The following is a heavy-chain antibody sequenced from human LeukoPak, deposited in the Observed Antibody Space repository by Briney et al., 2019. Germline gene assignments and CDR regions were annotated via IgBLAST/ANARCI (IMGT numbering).Heavy chain of an antibody. V-gene: IGHV3-23*01. CDR3: AKPNYYDSSGYPSRDY. D-gene: IGHD3-22*01. Sequence: GGSLRLSCAASGVTFSSYAMSWVRQAPGKGLEWVSAISGSGGSTYYADSVKGRFTISRDNSKNTLYLQMNSLRAEDTTVYYCAKPNYYDSSGYPSRDYWGQGTLVTVSS. CDR1: GVTFSSYA. J-gene: IGHJ4*02. CDR2: ISGSGGST.